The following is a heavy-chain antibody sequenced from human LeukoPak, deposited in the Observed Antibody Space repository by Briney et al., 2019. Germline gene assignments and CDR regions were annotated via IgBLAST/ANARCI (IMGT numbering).Heavy chain of an antibody. D-gene: IGHD5-24*01. CDR1: GFTFSSYA. V-gene: IGHV3-23*01. CDR3: AKYFERWLQLSFFDY. CDR2: ISGSGGST. Sequence: GGSLRLSCAAYGFTFSSYAMSLVRQAPGKGLEWVSAISGSGGSTYYADSVKGRFTISRDNSKNTLYLQMNSLRAEDTAVYYCAKYFERWLQLSFFDYWGQGTLVTVSS. J-gene: IGHJ4*02.